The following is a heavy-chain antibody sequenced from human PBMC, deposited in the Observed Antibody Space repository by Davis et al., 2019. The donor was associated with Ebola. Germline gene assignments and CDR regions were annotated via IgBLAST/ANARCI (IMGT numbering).Heavy chain of an antibody. CDR3: TSLSSGGSISDYYYYGMDV. J-gene: IGHJ6*02. CDR2: IRSKANSYAT. Sequence: PGGSLRLSCAASGFTFSGSAMHWVRQASGKGLEWVGRIRSKANSYATAYAASVKGRFTISRDDSKNTAYLQMNSLKTEDTAVYYCTSLSSGGSISDYYYYGMDVWGQGTTVTVSS. D-gene: IGHD2-15*01. CDR1: GFTFSGSA. V-gene: IGHV3-73*01.